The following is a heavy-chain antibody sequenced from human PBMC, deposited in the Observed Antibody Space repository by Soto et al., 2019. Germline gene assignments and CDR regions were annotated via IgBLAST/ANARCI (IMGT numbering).Heavy chain of an antibody. V-gene: IGHV1-69*13. J-gene: IGHJ6*02. D-gene: IGHD2-2*01. CDR3: ASSWVAIQTQYGMDV. CDR1: GGTFSSYS. Sequence: SVKVSCKASGGTFSSYSISWVRQAPGQGLEWMGGIIPIFGTANYAQKFQGRVTITADESTSTAYMELSSLRSEDTAVYYCASSWVAIQTQYGMDVWGQGTTVTVSS. CDR2: IIPIFGTA.